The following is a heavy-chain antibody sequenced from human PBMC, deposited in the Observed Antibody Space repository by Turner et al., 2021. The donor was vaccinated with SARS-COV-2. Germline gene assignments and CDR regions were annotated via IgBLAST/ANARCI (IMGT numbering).Heavy chain of an antibody. CDR2: ISSSGGTT. Sequence: EVQLLESGGGLVQPGGSLRISCAASGFTFSNSAMSGVRQAPGKVLEWVSTISSSGGTTYYADSVKGRFTISRDNAKNTLYLQMNSLRAGDTALYYCANVGSYFFDYWGPGTLVTVSS. J-gene: IGHJ4*02. CDR1: GFTFSNSA. CDR3: ANVGSYFFDY. V-gene: IGHV3-23*01. D-gene: IGHD3-10*01.